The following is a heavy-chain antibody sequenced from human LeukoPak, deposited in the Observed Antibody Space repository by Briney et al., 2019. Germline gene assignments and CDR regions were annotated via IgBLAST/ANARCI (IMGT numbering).Heavy chain of an antibody. CDR1: GFTFSSHD. J-gene: IGHJ6*02. V-gene: IGHV3-13*01. D-gene: IGHD3-9*01. CDR3: ARGGYYDILTGYYHYYGMDV. CDR2: IGTAGDT. Sequence: GGSLRLSCAASGFTFSSHDMHWVRQATGKGLEWVSAIGTAGDTYYPGSVKGRFTISRENAKNSLYLQMNSLRAGDTAVYYCARGGYYDILTGYYHYYGMDVWGQGTTVTVSS.